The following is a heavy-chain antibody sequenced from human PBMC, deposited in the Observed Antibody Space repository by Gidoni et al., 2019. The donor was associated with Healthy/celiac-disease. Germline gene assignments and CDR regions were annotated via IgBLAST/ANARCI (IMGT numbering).Heavy chain of an antibody. J-gene: IGHJ4*02. CDR1: GFTVSSNY. Sequence: EVQLVESGGGLVQPGGSLRLSCAASGFTVSSNYMRWVRQAPGKGLEWVSVIDSGGSTYYADSVKGRFTISRHNSKNTLYLQMNSLRAEDTAVYYCARGSRSGLSFLNYGSGEYYFDYWGQGTLVTVSS. CDR3: ARGSRSGLSFLNYGSGEYYFDY. CDR2: IDSGGST. V-gene: IGHV3-53*04. D-gene: IGHD3-10*01.